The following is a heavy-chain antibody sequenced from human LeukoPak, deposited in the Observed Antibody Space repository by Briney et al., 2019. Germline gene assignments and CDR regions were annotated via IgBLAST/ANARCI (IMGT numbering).Heavy chain of an antibody. D-gene: IGHD3-3*01. Sequence: ASVKVSCKASAYTFTDYYIHWVQQAPGQGLEWMGWINPDNGDTDYAQNFQGRVTMTRDTSISAAYMELSRLKSDDTAVYYCARAPKAIFGGTFDFWGQGTLLTVSS. J-gene: IGHJ4*02. CDR2: INPDNGDT. CDR1: AYTFTDYY. CDR3: ARAPKAIFGGTFDF. V-gene: IGHV1-2*02.